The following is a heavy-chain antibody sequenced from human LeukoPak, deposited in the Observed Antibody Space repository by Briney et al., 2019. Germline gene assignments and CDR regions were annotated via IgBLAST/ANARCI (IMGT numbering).Heavy chain of an antibody. CDR1: GGSISSYY. V-gene: IGHV4-59*12. Sequence: SETLSLTCTVSGGSISSYYWSWIRQPPGKGLEWIGYIYYSGSTNYNPSLKSRVTISVDTSKNQFSLQLNSVTPEDTAVYYCAREGQGYNYDVFDYWGQGTLVTVSS. J-gene: IGHJ4*02. D-gene: IGHD5-18*01. CDR3: AREGQGYNYDVFDY. CDR2: IYYSGST.